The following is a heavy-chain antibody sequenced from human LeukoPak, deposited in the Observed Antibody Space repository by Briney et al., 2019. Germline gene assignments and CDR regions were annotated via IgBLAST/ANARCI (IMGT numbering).Heavy chain of an antibody. V-gene: IGHV1-8*03. CDR3: ARAPSWNYNRYYYYYVDV. Sequence: SRKASCKTSGYTFTNFDINWVRHASGHGLDWMGWTNPNSGDTGYSQKFQGTVTITRNSCVRTAYMELCSLRSEDTAVYYCARAPSWNYNRYYYYYVDVWGRGTTVTVSS. D-gene: IGHD1-7*01. CDR2: TNPNSGDT. CDR1: GYTFTNFD. J-gene: IGHJ6*03.